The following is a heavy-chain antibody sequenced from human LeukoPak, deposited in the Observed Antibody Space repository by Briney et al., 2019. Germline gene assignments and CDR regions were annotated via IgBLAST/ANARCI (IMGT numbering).Heavy chain of an antibody. V-gene: IGHV3-64*04. D-gene: IGHD3-10*01. J-gene: IGHJ4*02. CDR2: ISSNGGIT. CDR1: GFTFSSFA. Sequence: GGSLRLSCSASGFTFSSFAMHWVRQAPGKGLEYVSAISSNGGITYYADSLKGRLTISRDNSKNTLYLQMNSLRAEDTAVYYCAKDHYYGSGSYYKPPVLDYWGQGTLVTVSS. CDR3: AKDHYYGSGSYYKPPVLDY.